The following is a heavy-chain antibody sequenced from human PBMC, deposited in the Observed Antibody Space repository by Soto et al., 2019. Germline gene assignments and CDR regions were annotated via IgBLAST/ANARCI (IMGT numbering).Heavy chain of an antibody. CDR1: GFTFSSYA. V-gene: IGHV3-23*01. CDR2: ISGSGGST. Sequence: GSLRLSCAASGFTFSSYAMSWVRQAPGKGLEWVSAISGSGGSTYYADSVKGRFTISRDNSKNTLYLQMNSLRAEDTAVYYCSRGGSGSYPKGHYYYYGMDVWGQGTTVTVSS. J-gene: IGHJ6*02. D-gene: IGHD3-10*01. CDR3: SRGGSGSYPKGHYYYYGMDV.